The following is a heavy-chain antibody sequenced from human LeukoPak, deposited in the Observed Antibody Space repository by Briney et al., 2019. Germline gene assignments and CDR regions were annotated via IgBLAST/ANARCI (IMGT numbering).Heavy chain of an antibody. V-gene: IGHV3-11*01. Sequence: PGGSLRLSCAASGSTFSDYYMSWIRQAPGMGLEWVSYISSSGSTIYYADSVKGRFTISRDNAKNSLYLQMNSLRAEDTAVYYCARGGRVLRFLEWLSGGAFDIWGQGTMVTVSS. CDR3: ARGGRVLRFLEWLSGGAFDI. D-gene: IGHD3-3*01. CDR1: GSTFSDYY. CDR2: ISSSGSTI. J-gene: IGHJ3*02.